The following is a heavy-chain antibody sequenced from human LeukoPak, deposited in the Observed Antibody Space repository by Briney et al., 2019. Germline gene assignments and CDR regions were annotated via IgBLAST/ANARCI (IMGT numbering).Heavy chain of an antibody. CDR2: ISYDGSNK. J-gene: IGHJ4*02. D-gene: IGHD2-15*01. Sequence: LPGGSLRLSCAASGFTFSSYAVSWVRQAPGKGLEWVAVISYDGSNKYYADSVKGRFTISRDNSKNTLYLQMNSLRAEDTAVYYCAKVAGGRLGTSFDYWGQGTLVTVSS. CDR1: GFTFSSYA. CDR3: AKVAGGRLGTSFDY. V-gene: IGHV3-30*18.